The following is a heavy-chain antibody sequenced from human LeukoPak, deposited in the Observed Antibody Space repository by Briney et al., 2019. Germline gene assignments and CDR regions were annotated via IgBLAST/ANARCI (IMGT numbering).Heavy chain of an antibody. CDR2: IKSEIDGGTT. D-gene: IGHD5-12*01. J-gene: IGHJ3*02. CDR1: GNYW. V-gene: IGHV3-15*07. CDR3: TTGGNVIVAGTRAFDI. Sequence: GGSLRLSCAASGNYWMHWVRQAPGKGLEWVGRIKSEIDGGTTDYAAPVQGRFTISRDDSQAILYLQMNSLKTEDTAVYYCTTGGNVIVAGTRAFDIWGQGTLVTVSS.